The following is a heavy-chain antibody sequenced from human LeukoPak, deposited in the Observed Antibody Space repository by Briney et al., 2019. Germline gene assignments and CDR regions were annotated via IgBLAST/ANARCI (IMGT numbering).Heavy chain of an antibody. CDR3: AREDPQTTVPEGMDV. Sequence: KPSETLSLTCAVYGGSFSGYYWSWIRQPPGKGLEWIGEINHSGSTNYNPSLKSRVTISVDTSKNQFSLQLRSVTAADTAVYYCAREDPQTTVPEGMDVWGQGTTVTVSS. J-gene: IGHJ6*02. CDR1: GGSFSGYY. CDR2: INHSGST. V-gene: IGHV4-34*01. D-gene: IGHD4-17*01.